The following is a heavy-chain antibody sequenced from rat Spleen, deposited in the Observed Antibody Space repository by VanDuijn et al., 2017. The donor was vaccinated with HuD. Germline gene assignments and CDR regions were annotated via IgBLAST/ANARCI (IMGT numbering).Heavy chain of an antibody. D-gene: IGHD1-10*01. Sequence: EVQLQESGPGLVKPSQSLSLTCSVTGYSITTNYWGWIRKFPGNKMEWIGHISYSGSSNYHPSLKSRISFSRDTSRNQFFLQLNAVTTKDTATYYCASITSYWYFDLWGPGTMVAVSS. CDR2: ISYSGSS. V-gene: IGHV3-1*01. CDR1: GYSITTNY. J-gene: IGHJ1*01. CDR3: ASITSYWYFDL.